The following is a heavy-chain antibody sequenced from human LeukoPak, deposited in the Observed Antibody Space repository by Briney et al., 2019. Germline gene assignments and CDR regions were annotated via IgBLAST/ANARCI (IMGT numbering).Heavy chain of an antibody. CDR2: ISGSGGGT. CDR3: AKVGPREPAVYYFDY. V-gene: IGHV3-23*01. J-gene: IGHJ4*02. Sequence: GGSLRLSCAASGFTFSSYAMSWVRQAPGKGLEWVSAISGSGGGTYYADSVKGRFTISRDNSKNTLYLQMNSLRAEDTAVYYCAKVGPREPAVYYFDYWGQGTLVTVSS. CDR1: GFTFSSYA. D-gene: IGHD2-2*01.